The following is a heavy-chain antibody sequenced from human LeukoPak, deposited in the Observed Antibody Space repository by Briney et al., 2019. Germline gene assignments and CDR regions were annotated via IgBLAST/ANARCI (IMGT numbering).Heavy chain of an antibody. J-gene: IGHJ4*02. V-gene: IGHV3-74*03. D-gene: IGHD3-10*01. CDR2: INRDGSTT. CDR3: ARDKKSGESSEIDY. Sequence: PGGSLRLSCAASEFTFSNYWAHWVRHAPGKGLVWVSRINRDGSTTKYADSVKGRFTVSRDNAKNTLNLQMNSLRAEDTAVYYCARDKKSGESSEIDYWGQGTLVTVSS. CDR1: EFTFSNYW.